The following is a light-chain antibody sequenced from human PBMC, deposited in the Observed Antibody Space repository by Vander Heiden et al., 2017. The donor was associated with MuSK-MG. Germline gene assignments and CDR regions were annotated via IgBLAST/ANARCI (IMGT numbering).Light chain of an antibody. V-gene: IGKV1-39*01. J-gene: IGKJ1*01. Sequence: DIQMTQSPLSLSASVGDRVTITCRASQRSSTYLNWYQQKQGKAPKVLIYVASSLQSGVPSRFSGSGSWTDFTLTISSLQPEDSGTDYCQQSFSIPPTFGRGTKVEIK. CDR3: QQSFSIPPT. CDR1: QRSSTY. CDR2: VAS.